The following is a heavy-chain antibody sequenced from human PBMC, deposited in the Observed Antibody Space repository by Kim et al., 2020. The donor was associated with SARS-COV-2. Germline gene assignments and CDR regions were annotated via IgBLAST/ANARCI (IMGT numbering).Heavy chain of an antibody. CDR3: AKRGSSSNYFDS. V-gene: IGHV3-30*18. J-gene: IGHJ4*02. CDR2: ISYDGSNK. CDR1: GFTFSSYG. Sequence: GGSLRLSCAASGFTFSSYGMHWVRQAPGKGLEWVALISYDGSNKYYADSVKGRFTISRDNSKNTLYLQMNSLRTEDTAVYYCAKRGSSSNYFDSWGQGTL. D-gene: IGHD6-6*01.